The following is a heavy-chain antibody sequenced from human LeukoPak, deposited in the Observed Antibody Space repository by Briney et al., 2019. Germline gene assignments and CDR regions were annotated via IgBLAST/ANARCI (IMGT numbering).Heavy chain of an antibody. J-gene: IGHJ6*03. D-gene: IGHD6-13*01. CDR2: INHSGST. CDR1: GGSFSGYY. V-gene: IGHV4-34*01. Sequence: PSETLSLTCAVYGGSFSGYYWSWIRQPPGKGLEWIGEINHSGSTNYNPSLKSRVTISVDTSKNQFSLKLSSVTAADTAVYYCARAFPETHISSWPDNYYYYYYIDVWGKGTTVTVSS. CDR3: ARAFPETHISSWPDNYYYYYYIDV.